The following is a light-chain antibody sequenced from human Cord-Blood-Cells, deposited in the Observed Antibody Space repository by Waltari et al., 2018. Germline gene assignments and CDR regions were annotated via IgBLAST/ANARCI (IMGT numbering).Light chain of an antibody. CDR3: CSYAGSSTFVV. Sequence: QSALTQPASVSGSPGLSITISCTGPSSDVGSYNLVAWYQQHPGKAPNLMIYEVSNRPSGGSNRFSGSKSGNTASLAIAGLQAEDEADYYCCSYAGSSTFVVFGGGTKLTVL. V-gene: IGLV2-23*02. CDR2: EVS. J-gene: IGLJ2*01. CDR1: SSDVGSYNL.